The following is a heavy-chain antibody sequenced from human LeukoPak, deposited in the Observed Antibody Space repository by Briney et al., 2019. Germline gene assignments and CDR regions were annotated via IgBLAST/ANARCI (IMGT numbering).Heavy chain of an antibody. CDR1: GYTFTSYG. CDR3: ARAVPAAPYSVDYYYYCMDV. J-gene: IGHJ6*03. Sequence: GASVKVSCKASGYTFTSYGISWVRQAPGQGLEWMGWINPNSGGTNYAQKFQGRVTMTRDTSISTAYMELSRLRSDDTAVYYCARAVPAAPYSVDYYYYCMDVWGKGTTVTVSS. D-gene: IGHD2-2*01. V-gene: IGHV1-2*02. CDR2: INPNSGGT.